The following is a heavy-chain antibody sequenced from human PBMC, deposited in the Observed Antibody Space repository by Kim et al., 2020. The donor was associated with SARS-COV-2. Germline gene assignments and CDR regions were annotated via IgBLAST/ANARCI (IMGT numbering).Heavy chain of an antibody. Sequence: KGRFTISRDNSKNTLYLQMNSLRAEDTAVYYCAKATVPTRLAYYYYGMDVWGQGTTVTVSS. V-gene: IGHV3-23*01. CDR3: AKATVPTRLAYYYYGMDV. D-gene: IGHD4-4*01. J-gene: IGHJ6*02.